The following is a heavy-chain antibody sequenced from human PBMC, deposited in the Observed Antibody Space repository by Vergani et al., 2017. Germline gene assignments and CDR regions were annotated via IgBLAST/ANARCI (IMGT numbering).Heavy chain of an antibody. CDR2: INPSGGST. CDR3: ATGRLYCGGDCYQRHYYYYGMDV. CDR1: GYTFTSYY. V-gene: IGHV1-46*01. D-gene: IGHD2-21*02. Sequence: QVQLVQSGAEVKKPGASVKVSCKASGYTFTSYYMHWVRQAPGQGLEWMGIINPSGGSTSYAQKFQGRVTMTRDTSTSTVYMELSSLRSEDTAVYYCATGRLYCGGDCYQRHYYYYGMDVWGQGTTVTVSS. J-gene: IGHJ6*02.